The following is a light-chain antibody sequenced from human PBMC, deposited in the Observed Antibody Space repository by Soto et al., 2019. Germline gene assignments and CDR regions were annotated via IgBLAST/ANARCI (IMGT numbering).Light chain of an antibody. CDR2: VAS. CDR1: HSFPSTS. J-gene: IGKJ4*01. CDR3: QQYNNCRPLT. V-gene: IGKV3D-7*01. Sequence: EIVLTQSPVTLSLSQGERATXSCRXSHSFPSTSLPWYQQKPSHSPILLIYVASTISTSIPYIFSCDRSGSCFNLTISSMRAEDFAVCYFQQYNNCRPLTFAELTKVDIK.